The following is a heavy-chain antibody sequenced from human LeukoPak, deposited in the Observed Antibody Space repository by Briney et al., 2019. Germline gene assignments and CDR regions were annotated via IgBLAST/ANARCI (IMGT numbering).Heavy chain of an antibody. Sequence: GGSLRLSCEASGFTFSNYYMNWVRQAPGKGLEWLSSISGSNTYISHADSVKGRFTIARDNSKNTLYLQMNSLRAEDTAVYYCAKDRRIWAYYMDVWGKGTTVTISS. CDR1: GFTFSNYY. J-gene: IGHJ6*03. V-gene: IGHV3-21*01. CDR3: AKDRRIWAYYMDV. D-gene: IGHD2-15*01. CDR2: ISGSNTYI.